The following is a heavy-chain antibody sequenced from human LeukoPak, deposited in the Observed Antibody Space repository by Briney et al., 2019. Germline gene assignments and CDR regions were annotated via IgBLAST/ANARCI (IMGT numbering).Heavy chain of an antibody. CDR1: GFTFDDYG. CDR3: ARGSSSGWPDYFDY. CDR2: INWNGGST. J-gene: IGHJ4*02. Sequence: GGSLRLACAASGFTFDDYGMSWVRQAPGKGLEWVSGINWNGGSTGYADSVKGRFTISRDNAKNTLYLQMSSLRAEDTAVYYCARGSSSGWPDYFDYWGRGTLVAVSS. D-gene: IGHD6-19*01. V-gene: IGHV3-20*04.